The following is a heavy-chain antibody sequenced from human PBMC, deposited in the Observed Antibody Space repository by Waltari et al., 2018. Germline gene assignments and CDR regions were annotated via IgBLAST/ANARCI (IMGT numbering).Heavy chain of an antibody. CDR3: ARGYSSSWYIQFDY. CDR2: IYSSGST. V-gene: IGHV4-31*03. Sequence: QVQLQESGPGLVTPSQTLSLTCTVSGGSIRSGAYYWSWIRQHPGKGLEWIGYIYSSGSTYYNPSLKSRVTISVDTSKNQFSLKLSSGTAADTAVYYCARGYSSSWYIQFDYWGQGTLVTVSS. J-gene: IGHJ4*02. CDR1: GGSIRSGAYY. D-gene: IGHD6-13*01.